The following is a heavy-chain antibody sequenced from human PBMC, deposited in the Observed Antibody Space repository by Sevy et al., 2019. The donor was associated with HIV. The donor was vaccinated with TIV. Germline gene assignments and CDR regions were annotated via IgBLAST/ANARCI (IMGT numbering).Heavy chain of an antibody. D-gene: IGHD1-26*01. CDR2: IYYSGST. Sequence: SETLSLTCTVSGGSISSSSYYWGWIRQPPGKGLEWIGGIYYSGSTYYNPSLKSRVTISVDTSKNQFSLKLSSVTAADTAVYYCARHAAILAAFDIWGQGTMVTVSS. J-gene: IGHJ3*02. CDR3: ARHAAILAAFDI. V-gene: IGHV4-39*01. CDR1: GGSISSSSYY.